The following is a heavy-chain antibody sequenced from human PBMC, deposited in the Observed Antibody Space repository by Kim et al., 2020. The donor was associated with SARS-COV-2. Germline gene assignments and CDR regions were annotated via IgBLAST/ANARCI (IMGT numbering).Heavy chain of an antibody. CDR3: AKGGGSILAATGMRFFDY. J-gene: IGHJ4*02. V-gene: IGHV3-23*01. CDR2: ISGSGSNT. CDR1: GFPFSTYT. Sequence: GGSLRLSCVASGFPFSTYTMNWVRQAPGKGLEWVSGISGSGSNTYYANSVKGRFTISRDSSKNTVYLQMNSLRGEDTAVYYCAKGGGSILAATGMRFFDYWGQGTAVTVSS. D-gene: IGHD1-1*01.